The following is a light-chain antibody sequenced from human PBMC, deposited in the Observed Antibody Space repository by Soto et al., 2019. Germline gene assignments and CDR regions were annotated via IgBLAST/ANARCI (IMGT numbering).Light chain of an antibody. V-gene: IGKV3-15*01. CDR1: QSVSSN. CDR2: GAS. Sequence: VVMTQSPATLSVSPGERATLSCRASQSVSSNLAWYQQKPGQAPRLLTYGASTRATGIPARFSGSGSGTEFTLTFSSLQPEDFAVYYCQQYNNGWTFGQGTRLEIK. CDR3: QQYNNGWT. J-gene: IGKJ5*01.